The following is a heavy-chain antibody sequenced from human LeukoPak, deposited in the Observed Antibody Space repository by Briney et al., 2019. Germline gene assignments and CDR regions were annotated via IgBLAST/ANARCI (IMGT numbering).Heavy chain of an antibody. V-gene: IGHV3-23*01. CDR1: GFTFSDYY. CDR3: ATDWVDYGDGGGRLYDY. CDR2: ISGSGGST. J-gene: IGHJ4*02. D-gene: IGHD4-17*01. Sequence: GGSLRLSCAASGFTFSDYYMSWIRQAPGKGLEWVSAISGSGGSTYYADSVKGRFTISRDNSKNTLYLQMNSLRAEDTAVYYCATDWVDYGDGGGRLYDYWGQGTLVTVSS.